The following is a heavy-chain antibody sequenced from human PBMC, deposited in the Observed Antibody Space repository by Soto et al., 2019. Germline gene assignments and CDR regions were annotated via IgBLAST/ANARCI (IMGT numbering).Heavy chain of an antibody. CDR3: ARDRRAEIVVVPAASNRFDP. V-gene: IGHV3-74*01. J-gene: IGHJ5*02. CDR2: INGDGAST. D-gene: IGHD2-2*01. Sequence: GGSLRLSCTVSGLTFSTYWMHWVRQAPGKGLVWVSRINGDGASTAYADSVKGLFTISRDNAKNTLYLQMNSLRVEDTAVYYCARDRRAEIVVVPAASNRFDPWGQGTLVTVSS. CDR1: GLTFSTYW.